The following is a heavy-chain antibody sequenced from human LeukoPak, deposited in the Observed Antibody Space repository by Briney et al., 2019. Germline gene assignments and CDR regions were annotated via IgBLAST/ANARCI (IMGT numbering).Heavy chain of an antibody. Sequence: GGSLRLSCAASGFTFSSYAIHWVRQAPGKGLEWLAVISYDGGNKYYADSVKGRFTISRDNAKNTLYLQMNSLRADDTAVYYCARSDVKSFDSWGQGTLVTASS. V-gene: IGHV3-30-3*01. CDR2: ISYDGGNK. CDR1: GFTFSSYA. J-gene: IGHJ4*02. CDR3: ARSDVKSFDS.